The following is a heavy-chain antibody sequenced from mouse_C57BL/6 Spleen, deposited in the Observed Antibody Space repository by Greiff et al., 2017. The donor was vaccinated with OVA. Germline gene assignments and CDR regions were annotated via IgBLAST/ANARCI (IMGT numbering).Heavy chain of an antibody. Sequence: QVQLQQPGAALVKPGASVKMSCKASGYTFTSYWITLVKQRPGQGLAWIGDIYPGSGRPHYNEQFKSKATLTVDTSSSTAYMQLSRRTSEDAAVHYCARNADYEERVWFAYWGQGTLVTVSA. CDR2: IYPGSGRP. D-gene: IGHD2-4*01. V-gene: IGHV1-55*01. J-gene: IGHJ3*01. CDR3: ARNADYEERVWFAY. CDR1: GYTFTSYW.